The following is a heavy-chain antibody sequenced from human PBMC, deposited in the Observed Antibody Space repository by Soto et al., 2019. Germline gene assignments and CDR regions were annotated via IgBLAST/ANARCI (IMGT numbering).Heavy chain of an antibody. J-gene: IGHJ6*03. CDR2: ISAYNGNT. D-gene: IGHD3-3*01. CDR1: GYTFTSYG. CDR3: AIDRDYDFWSGLYYYYYMDV. Sequence: ASVKVSCKASGYTFTSYGISWVRQAPGQGLEWMGWISAYNGNTNYAQKLQGRVTMTTDTSTSTAYMELRSLRSDDTAVYYCAIDRDYDFWSGLYYYYYMDVWGKGTTVTVSS. V-gene: IGHV1-18*01.